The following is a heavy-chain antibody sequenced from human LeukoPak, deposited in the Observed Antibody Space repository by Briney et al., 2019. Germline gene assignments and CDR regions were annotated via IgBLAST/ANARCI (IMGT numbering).Heavy chain of an antibody. V-gene: IGHV1-8*01. D-gene: IGHD2-15*01. CDR2: MNPNSGNT. CDR3: ARPLRGYCSGGSCYKGILVY. J-gene: IGHJ4*02. Sequence: ASVKVSCKASGYTFTSHDINWVRQATGQGLEWMGWMNPNSGNTGYAQKFQGRVTMTRNTSISTAYMELSSLRSEDTAVYYCARPLRGYCSGGSCYKGILVYWGQGTLVTVSS. CDR1: GYTFTSHD.